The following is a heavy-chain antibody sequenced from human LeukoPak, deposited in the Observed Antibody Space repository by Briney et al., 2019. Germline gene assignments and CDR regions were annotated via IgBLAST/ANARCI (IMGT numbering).Heavy chain of an antibody. CDR1: GGSNSSYY. V-gene: IGHV4-4*07. Sequence: SETLSLTCTVSGGSNSSYYWSWIRQPAGKGLEWIGRIYTSGSTNYNPSPKSRVTMSVDTSKNQFSLKLSSVTAADTAVYYRARDRLLRYFDWFTDYWGQGTLVTVSS. J-gene: IGHJ4*02. CDR2: IYTSGST. D-gene: IGHD3-9*01. CDR3: ARDRLLRYFDWFTDY.